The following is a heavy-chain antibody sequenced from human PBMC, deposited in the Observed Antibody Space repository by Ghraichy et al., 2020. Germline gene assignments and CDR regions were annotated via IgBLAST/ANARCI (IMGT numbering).Heavy chain of an antibody. CDR2: IWYDGSNK. CDR1: GFTFSSYG. Sequence: SLNISCAASGFTFSSYGMHWVRQAPGKGLEWVAVIWYDGSNKYYADSVKGRFTISRDNSKNTLYLQMNSLRAEDTAVYYCARDYYSNYGIDVWGQGTTFTVS. V-gene: IGHV3-33*08. J-gene: IGHJ6*02. CDR3: ARDYYSNYGIDV. D-gene: IGHD3-22*01.